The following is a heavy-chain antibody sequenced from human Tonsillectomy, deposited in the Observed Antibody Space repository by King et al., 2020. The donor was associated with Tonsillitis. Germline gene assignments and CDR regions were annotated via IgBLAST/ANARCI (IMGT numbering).Heavy chain of an antibody. D-gene: IGHD6-6*01. CDR1: GFTVSSNY. V-gene: IGHV3-53*01. J-gene: IGHJ6*03. CDR2: IYSGGNT. CDR3: ARVAATYRSSSLVYYYNYMDV. Sequence: VQLVESGGGFIQPGGSLRLSCAASGFTVSSNYRGWVRQAPGKGLEWVSLIYSGGNTYYADSVTGRFTISRDTSKNTLYLQMNSLRAEDTAVYYCARVAATYRSSSLVYYYNYMDVWGKGTTVTVSS.